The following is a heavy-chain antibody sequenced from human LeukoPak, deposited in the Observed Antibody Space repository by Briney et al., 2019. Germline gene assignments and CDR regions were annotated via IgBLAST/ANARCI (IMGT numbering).Heavy chain of an antibody. D-gene: IGHD4-11*01. Sequence: PSQTLSLTCTVSGGSISSYYWSWVRQPPGKGLEWIGYIYYSGSTDYNPSLKSRVTISVDASKNQFSLKLSSVTAADTAVYYCARHDDYSRAFDIWGQGTVVTVSS. J-gene: IGHJ3*02. CDR2: IYYSGST. CDR1: GGSISSYY. V-gene: IGHV4-59*08. CDR3: ARHDDYSRAFDI.